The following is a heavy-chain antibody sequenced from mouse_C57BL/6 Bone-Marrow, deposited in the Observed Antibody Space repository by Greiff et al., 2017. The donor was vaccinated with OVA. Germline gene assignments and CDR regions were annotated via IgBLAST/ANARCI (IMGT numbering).Heavy chain of an antibody. V-gene: IGHV5-17*01. CDR2: ISSGSSTI. Sequence: EVKVVESGGGLVKPGGSLKLSCAASGFTFSDYGMHWVRQAPEKGLEWVAYISSGSSTIYYADTVKGRFTISRDNAKNTLFLQMTSLRSEDTAMYYCARINDWDTAYWGQGTLVTVSA. CDR3: ARINDWDTAY. CDR1: GFTFSDYG. D-gene: IGHD4-1*01. J-gene: IGHJ3*01.